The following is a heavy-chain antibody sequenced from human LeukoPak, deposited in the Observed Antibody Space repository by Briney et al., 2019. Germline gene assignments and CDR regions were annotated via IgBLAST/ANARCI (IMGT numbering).Heavy chain of an antibody. CDR3: AREAGLRLGELSLFDAFDI. J-gene: IGHJ3*02. CDR2: INHSGST. Sequence: SETLSLTCAVYGGSFSGYYWSWIRQPPGKGLEWIGEINHSGSTNYNPSLKSRVTISVDTSKNQFSLKLSSVTAADTAVYYCAREAGLRLGELSLFDAFDIWGQGTMVTVSS. D-gene: IGHD3-16*02. V-gene: IGHV4-34*01. CDR1: GGSFSGYY.